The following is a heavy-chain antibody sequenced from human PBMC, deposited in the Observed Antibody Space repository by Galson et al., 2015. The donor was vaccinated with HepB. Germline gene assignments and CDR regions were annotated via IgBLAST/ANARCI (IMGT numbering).Heavy chain of an antibody. CDR2: INSDGSST. Sequence: SLRLSCAASGFTFSSYWMHWVRQAPGKGLVWVSRINSDGSSTSYADSVKGRFTISRDNAKNTLYLQMNSLRAEDTAVYYCARVYDFWSPPAFDIWGQGTMVTVSS. J-gene: IGHJ3*02. V-gene: IGHV3-74*01. CDR1: GFTFSSYW. CDR3: ARVYDFWSPPAFDI. D-gene: IGHD3-3*01.